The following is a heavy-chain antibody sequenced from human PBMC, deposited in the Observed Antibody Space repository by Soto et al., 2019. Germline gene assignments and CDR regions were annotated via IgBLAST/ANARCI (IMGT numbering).Heavy chain of an antibody. V-gene: IGHV3-48*02. CDR2: ISSSSSTI. CDR3: SSRDHDFIDYYGMDV. D-gene: IGHD3-3*01. Sequence: EVQLVESGGGLVQPGGSLRLSCAASGFTFSSYSMNWVRQAPGKGLEWVSYISSSSSTIYYADSVKGRFTISRENAKNSLYLQINSLRDENTTVYYCSSRDHDFIDYYGMDVWGQGTTVTVSS. J-gene: IGHJ6*02. CDR1: GFTFSSYS.